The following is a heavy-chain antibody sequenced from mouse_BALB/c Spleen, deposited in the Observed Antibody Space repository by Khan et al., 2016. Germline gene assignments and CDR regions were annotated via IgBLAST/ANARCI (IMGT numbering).Heavy chain of an antibody. CDR2: IRLKSDNYAT. CDR1: GFTFSSCW. J-gene: IGHJ3*01. Sequence: EVKLEESGGGLVQPGGSMKLSCVASGFTFSSCWMSWVRQSPEKGLEWVAEIRLKSDNYATHYAESVKGKFTISRYDSKSRLYLQMNILRAEYPGIYYCTKDAWFAYWGQGTLVTVSA. CDR3: TKDAWFAY. V-gene: IGHV6-6*02.